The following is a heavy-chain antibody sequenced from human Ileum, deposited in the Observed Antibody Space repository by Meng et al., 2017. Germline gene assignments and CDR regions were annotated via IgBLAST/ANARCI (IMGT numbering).Heavy chain of an antibody. D-gene: IGHD3-16*02. V-gene: IGHV2-5*02. Sequence: SGPTLVKLTQTLTLTCTFSGFSLSTRGVGVGWIRQPPGRALEWLAIMYWDDDKRYSPSLRNRLTISKDTSKNQVVLTVTNLDPVDTATYYCARIIITFAGVFDRLDAFDIWGQGTMVTVSS. CDR1: GFSLSTRGVG. J-gene: IGHJ3*02. CDR3: ARIIITFAGVFDRLDAFDI. CDR2: MYWDDDK.